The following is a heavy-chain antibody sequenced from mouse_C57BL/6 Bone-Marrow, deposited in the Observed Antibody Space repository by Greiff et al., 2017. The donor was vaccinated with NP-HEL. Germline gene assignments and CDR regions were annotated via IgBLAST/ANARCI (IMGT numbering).Heavy chain of an antibody. CDR3: AREWDWNGFDY. CDR1: GFTFSDYG. D-gene: IGHD4-1*01. CDR2: ISSGSSTI. V-gene: IGHV5-17*01. J-gene: IGHJ2*01. Sequence: EVQRVESGEGLVKPGGSLKLSCAASGFTFSDYGMHWVRQAPEKGLEWVAYISSGSSTIYYADTVKGRFTISRDNAKNTLFLQMTSLGSEDTAMYYCAREWDWNGFDYWGQGTTLTVSS.